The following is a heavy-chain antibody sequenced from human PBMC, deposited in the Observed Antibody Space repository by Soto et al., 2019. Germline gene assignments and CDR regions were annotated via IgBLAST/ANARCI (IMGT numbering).Heavy chain of an antibody. J-gene: IGHJ4*02. CDR2: IYYGGST. Sequence: SETLSLTCTVSGDSISTDYWSWIRQSPGKGLEWIGFIYYGGSTNYNPSLKSRVTISVDTPRNQFSLKLSSATAADTAVYYCAKNWNWGSLVHWGQGTLVTVSS. V-gene: IGHV4-59*08. CDR3: AKNWNWGSLVH. D-gene: IGHD7-27*01. CDR1: GDSISTDY.